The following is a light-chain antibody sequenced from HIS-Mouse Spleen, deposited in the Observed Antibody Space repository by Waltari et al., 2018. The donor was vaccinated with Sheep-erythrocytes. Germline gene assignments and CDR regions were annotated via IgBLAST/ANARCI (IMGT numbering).Light chain of an antibody. CDR3: QQYNSYSPLT. Sequence: DIQMTQSPSTLSASVGDRVTITCRASQSISSWLAWYQQKPGKAPKLLLYKASSVESGVPSRFSGRGSSTEFTLTISSLQPDAFATYYCQQYNSYSPLTFGGGTKVEIK. V-gene: IGKV1-5*03. J-gene: IGKJ4*01. CDR1: QSISSW. CDR2: KAS.